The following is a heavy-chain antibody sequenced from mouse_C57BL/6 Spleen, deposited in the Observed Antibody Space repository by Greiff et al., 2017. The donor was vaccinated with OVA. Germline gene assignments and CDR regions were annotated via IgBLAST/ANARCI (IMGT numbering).Heavy chain of an antibody. CDR3: ARRGYDGYYAFDY. Sequence: EVQLQESGPELVKPGASVKIPCKASGYTFTDYNMDWVKQSHGKSLEWIGDINPNNGGTIYNQKFKGKATLTVDKSSSTAYMELRSLTSEDTAVYYCARRGYDGYYAFDYWGQGTTLTVSS. V-gene: IGHV1-18*01. CDR1: GYTFTDYN. J-gene: IGHJ2*01. D-gene: IGHD2-3*01. CDR2: INPNNGGT.